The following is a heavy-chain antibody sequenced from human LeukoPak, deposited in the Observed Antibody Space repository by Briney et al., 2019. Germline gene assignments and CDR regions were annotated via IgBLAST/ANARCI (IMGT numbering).Heavy chain of an antibody. V-gene: IGHV4-30-2*01. CDR2: IYHSGST. CDR1: GGSISSGGYY. CDR3: ARATSGWYGLFDY. J-gene: IGHJ4*02. D-gene: IGHD6-19*01. Sequence: SETLSLTCTVSGGSISSGGYYWSWIRQPPGKGLEWIGYIYHSGSTYYNPSLKSRVTISVDRSKNQFSLKLSSVTAADTAVYYCARATSGWYGLFDYWGQGTLVTVSS.